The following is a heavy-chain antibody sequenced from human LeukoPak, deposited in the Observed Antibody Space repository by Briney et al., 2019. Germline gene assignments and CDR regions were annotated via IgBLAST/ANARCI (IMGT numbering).Heavy chain of an antibody. V-gene: IGHV3-66*01. CDR3: ASGRRDSNGFVDY. CDR1: GFSVSSSY. CDR2: IYGGGNT. Sequence: SGGSLRLSCAASGFSVSSSYVSWVRQAPRKGLEWVSIIYGGGNTYYVDSVEGRFTISRDNSKNTLYLQMNTLRAEDTAVYYCASGRRDSNGFVDYWGQGILVTVSS. J-gene: IGHJ4*02. D-gene: IGHD5-18*01.